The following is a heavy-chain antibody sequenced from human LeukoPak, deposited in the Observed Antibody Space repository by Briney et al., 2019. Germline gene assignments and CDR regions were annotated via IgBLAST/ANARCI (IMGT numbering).Heavy chain of an antibody. CDR2: ISGSGAST. D-gene: IGHD6-13*01. J-gene: IGHJ4*02. CDR1: GFTFRSYG. CDR3: ARFVTAAGTDS. Sequence: GGSLRLSCAAPGFTFRSYGMRWVRQAPGKGLEWVSSISGSGASTYYADSVKGRSTISRDNSKNTLYLQMNSLRAEDTAVYYCARFVTAAGTDSWGQGILVTVSS. V-gene: IGHV3-23*01.